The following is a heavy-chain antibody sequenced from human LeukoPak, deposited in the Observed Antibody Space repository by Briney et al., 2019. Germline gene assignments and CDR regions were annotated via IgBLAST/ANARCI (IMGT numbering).Heavy chain of an antibody. J-gene: IGHJ6*02. CDR1: GYTFTSYG. CDR2: ISAYNGNT. Sequence: GASVKVSCKASGYTFTSYGISWVRQAPGQGLEWMGWISAYNGNTNYAQKLQGRVTMTTDTYTSTAYMELRSLRSDDTAVYYCARDPGDCSSTSCYMGSYYYYYGMDVWGQGTTVTVSS. D-gene: IGHD2-2*02. V-gene: IGHV1-18*01. CDR3: ARDPGDCSSTSCYMGSYYYYYGMDV.